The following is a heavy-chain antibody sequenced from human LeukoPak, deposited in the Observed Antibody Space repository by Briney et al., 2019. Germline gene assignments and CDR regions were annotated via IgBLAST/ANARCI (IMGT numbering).Heavy chain of an antibody. V-gene: IGHV1-2*02. D-gene: IGHD5-18*01. CDR2: INPNSGGT. Sequence: ASVKVSCQASGYTFTGYYIHWVRQAPGQGLEWMGWINPNSGGTIYAQKFQGRVTMTRDTPISTAYMELSRLKSDDTAVYYCARVHTALVTFDFWGQGTLVTVSS. J-gene: IGHJ4*02. CDR1: GYTFTGYY. CDR3: ARVHTALVTFDF.